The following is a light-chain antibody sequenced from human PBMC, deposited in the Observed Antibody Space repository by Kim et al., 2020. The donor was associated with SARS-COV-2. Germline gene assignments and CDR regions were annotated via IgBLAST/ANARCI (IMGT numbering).Light chain of an antibody. CDR2: DVS. V-gene: IGLV2-14*03. CDR3: SSYTSSSTLV. Sequence: GQAITISCTGTSSDVGDYKYVSWYQQHPGKAPNLMIYDVSNRPSVVSNRFSGSNSGNTASLTISGLQAEDETDYYCSSYTSSSTLVFGGGTKVTVL. CDR1: SSDVGDYKY. J-gene: IGLJ2*01.